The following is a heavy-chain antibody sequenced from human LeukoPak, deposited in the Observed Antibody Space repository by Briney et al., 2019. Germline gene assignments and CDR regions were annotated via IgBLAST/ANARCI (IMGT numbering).Heavy chain of an antibody. CDR1: GYSFNNYG. CDR3: ARVPSSAHQLFSSDY. D-gene: IGHD3-10*01. CDR2: ISAYDGET. J-gene: IGHJ4*02. Sequence: ASVTVSCKASGYSFNNYGISWVRQAPGQGLEWMGWISAYDGETRCKQNLQGRVTMTTDTSTSTAYMDLTSLTTDDTAVYYCARVPSSAHQLFSSDYWGQGTLVTVSS. V-gene: IGHV1-18*01.